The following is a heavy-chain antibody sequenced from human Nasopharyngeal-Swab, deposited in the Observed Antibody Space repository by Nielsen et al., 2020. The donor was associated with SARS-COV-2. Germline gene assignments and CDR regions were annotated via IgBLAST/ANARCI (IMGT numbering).Heavy chain of an antibody. J-gene: IGHJ4*02. CDR2: IYSGGST. Sequence: GASLKISCAASGFIISNNYMSWVRPAPGTGLEWVSVIYSGGSTYYADSVKGRFTISRHNSKNTLYLQMNSLRAEDTAVYYCARGVGYYDILTGYRRGYYFDYWGQGTLVTVSS. CDR3: ARGVGYYDILTGYRRGYYFDY. V-gene: IGHV3-53*04. D-gene: IGHD3-9*01. CDR1: GFIISNNY.